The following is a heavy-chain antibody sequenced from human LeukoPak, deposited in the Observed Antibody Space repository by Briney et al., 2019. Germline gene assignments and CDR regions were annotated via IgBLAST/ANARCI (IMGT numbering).Heavy chain of an antibody. V-gene: IGHV3-30*02. CDR2: IRYDGSNK. CDR3: AARAGYSYVKGAFDI. Sequence: GGSLRLSCVASGFTFTNVWMSWVRQAPGKGLEWVAFIRYDGSNKYYADSVKGRFTISRDNSKNTLYLQMNSLRAEDTAVYYCAARAGYSYVKGAFDIWGQGTMVTVSS. J-gene: IGHJ3*02. D-gene: IGHD5-18*01. CDR1: GFTFTNVW.